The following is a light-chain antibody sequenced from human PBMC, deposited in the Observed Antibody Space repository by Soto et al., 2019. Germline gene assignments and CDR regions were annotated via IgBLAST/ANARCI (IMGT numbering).Light chain of an antibody. CDR2: EVS. CDR1: SSDVDDYNF. Sequence: QSVLTQPASVSGSPGQSITISCTGTSSDVDDYNFVSWYQQHPGKAPKLMIYEVSNRPSGVSNRFSGSKSGNTASLTVSGLQAEDEADYYCSSYTSSSLYVFGTGTKLTVL. V-gene: IGLV2-14*01. CDR3: SSYTSSSLYV. J-gene: IGLJ1*01.